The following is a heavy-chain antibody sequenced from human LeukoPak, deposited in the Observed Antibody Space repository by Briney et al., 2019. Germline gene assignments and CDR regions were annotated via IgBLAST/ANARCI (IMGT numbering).Heavy chain of an antibody. D-gene: IGHD2-21*02. Sequence: SETLSLTCTVSGGSISSYYWSWIRQPPGKGLEWIGYIYYSGSTNYNPSLKSRVTISVDTSKNQFSLKLSSVTAADTAVYYCARAEDYCGGDCYQNNWFDPWGQGTLVTVSS. CDR1: GGSISSYY. V-gene: IGHV4-59*12. CDR2: IYYSGST. CDR3: ARAEDYCGGDCYQNNWFDP. J-gene: IGHJ5*02.